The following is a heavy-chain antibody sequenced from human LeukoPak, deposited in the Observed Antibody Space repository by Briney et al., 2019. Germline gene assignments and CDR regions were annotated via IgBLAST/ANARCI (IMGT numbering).Heavy chain of an antibody. V-gene: IGHV4-39*01. Sequence: SETLSLTCTVSGGSISSTSYCWVWIPQPPGQGLEWSGSGYYTGSTYYNPSLKSRVTISVDTSKNQFSLKMSSVTAADTAVYYCARHPGLGLLDQRLLAFDDWGQGTLVTVSS. CDR2: GYYTGST. CDR1: GGSISSTSYC. CDR3: ARHPGLGLLDQRLLAFDD. D-gene: IGHD6-25*01. J-gene: IGHJ4*02.